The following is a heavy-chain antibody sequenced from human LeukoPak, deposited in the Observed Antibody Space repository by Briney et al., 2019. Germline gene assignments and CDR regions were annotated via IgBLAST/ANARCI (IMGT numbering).Heavy chain of an antibody. J-gene: IGHJ4*02. D-gene: IGHD3-22*01. CDR3: ARDFSNTSGFKVVVDF. V-gene: IGHV1-18*01. Sequence: GASVKVSCKASGYTFNHYGITWVRQAPGQGLEWMGWISCYNGDTKYTQKVQDRVTMTTDTSTSTAYMELRSLTSDDTAVYYCARDFSNTSGFKVVVDFWDQGTLVTVSS. CDR1: GYTFNHYG. CDR2: ISCYNGDT.